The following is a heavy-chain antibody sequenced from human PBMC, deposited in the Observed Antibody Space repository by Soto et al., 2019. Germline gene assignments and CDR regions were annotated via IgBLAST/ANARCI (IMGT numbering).Heavy chain of an antibody. V-gene: IGHV1-2*04. D-gene: IGHD3-22*01. CDR1: GYTFTGYY. J-gene: IGHJ6*02. Sequence: ASVKVSFKASGYTFTGYYMHWVRQAPGQGLEWMGWINPNSGGTNYAQKFQGWVTMTRDTSISTAYMELSRLRSDDTAVYYCSICNYYDSSGFYYHYYGMVVWGQGTTVTVSS. CDR2: INPNSGGT. CDR3: SICNYYDSSGFYYHYYGMVV.